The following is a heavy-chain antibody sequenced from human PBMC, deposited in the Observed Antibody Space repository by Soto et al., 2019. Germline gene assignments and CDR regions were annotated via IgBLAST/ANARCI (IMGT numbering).Heavy chain of an antibody. D-gene: IGHD3-10*01. V-gene: IGHV3-9*01. CDR3: LKDAPNGSIDD. Sequence: VQVVASGGGLVQPGRSLRLSCAVSGFRFEQYVMHWVRQAPGKGLECVSTVSPTGDTVAYADSVEGRFTVSRDNAKQSLYLQRNSLKGDDTALYYCLKDAPNGSIDDWGQGTLVNVSS. CDR1: GFRFEQYV. CDR2: VSPTGDTV. J-gene: IGHJ4*02.